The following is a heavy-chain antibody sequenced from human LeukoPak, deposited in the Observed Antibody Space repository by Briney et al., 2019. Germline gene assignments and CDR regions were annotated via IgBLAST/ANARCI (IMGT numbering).Heavy chain of an antibody. D-gene: IGHD6-19*01. CDR2: TVSRGTT. CDR3: AKGKYSSGGVPDY. J-gene: IGHJ4*02. Sequence: GSLRLSCVASGFTFTSDAMNWVRQAPGKGLEWVSSTVSRGTTQYADSVKGRFTVSRDTSKNTLYLQMNSLRADDTAVYYCAKGKYSSGGVPDYWGQGTLVTVSS. CDR1: GFTFTSDA. V-gene: IGHV3-23*01.